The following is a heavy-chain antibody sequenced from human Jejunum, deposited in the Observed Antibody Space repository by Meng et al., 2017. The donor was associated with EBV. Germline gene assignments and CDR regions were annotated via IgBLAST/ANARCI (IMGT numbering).Heavy chain of an antibody. D-gene: IGHD6-19*01. J-gene: IGHJ4*02. V-gene: IGHV1-18*01. CDR2: VSAYNGNT. CDR1: GYTFTNYA. CDR3: VRTSVYSSGFSDF. Sequence: QVPLVQSGAEGKKPGASVKVSCKASGYTFTNYAFHWLRQGPGQGFEWMGWVSAYNGNTEYPQKFQGRVAMTTDTSTTTVYMELRSLRPDDTATYYCVRTSVYSSGFSDFWGQGTLVTVSS.